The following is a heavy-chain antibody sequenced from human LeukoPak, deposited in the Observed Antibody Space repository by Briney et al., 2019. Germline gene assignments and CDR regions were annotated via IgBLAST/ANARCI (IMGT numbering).Heavy chain of an antibody. D-gene: IGHD3-9*01. CDR3: ASLNRYYDTSDSRYYYYYGMDV. CDR1: GGSFSGYY. J-gene: IGHJ6*02. CDR2: INHSGST. V-gene: IGHV4-34*01. Sequence: KPSETLSLTCAVYGGSFSGYYWSWIRQPPGKGLEWIGEINHSGSTNYNPSLKSRVTISVDTSKNQFSLKLSSVTAADTAVYYCASLNRYYDTSDSRYYYYYGMDVWGQGTTVTVSS.